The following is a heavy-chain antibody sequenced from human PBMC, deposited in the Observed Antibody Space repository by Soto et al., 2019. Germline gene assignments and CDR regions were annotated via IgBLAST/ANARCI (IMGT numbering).Heavy chain of an antibody. CDR2: IIPIFGTA. Sequence: KVSCKASGGTFSSYAISWVRQAPGQGLEWMGGIIPIFGTANYAQKFQGRVTITADKSTSTAYMELSSLRSEDTAVYYCAGISEGYFDYWGQGTLVTVSS. D-gene: IGHD1-20*01. J-gene: IGHJ4*02. CDR1: GGTFSSYA. CDR3: AGISEGYFDY. V-gene: IGHV1-69*06.